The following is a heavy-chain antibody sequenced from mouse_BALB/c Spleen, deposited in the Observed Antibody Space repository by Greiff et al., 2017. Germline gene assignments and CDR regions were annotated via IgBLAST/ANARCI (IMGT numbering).Heavy chain of an antibody. CDR1: GYSFTSGSS. D-gene: IGHD2-2*01. CDR3: ARGGYDVFEV. CDR2: IHYCGST. V-gene: IGHV3-1*02. Sequence: EVQLQQSGPDLVQPSQSLSLTCTVTGYSFTSGSSWHWIRQFPGNKLGWVGFIHYCGSTNYHPSLKSRISITRDTSKNPFFLQLNSMTTEDTATDYCARGGYDVFEVWGAGTTVTVSS. J-gene: IGHJ1*01.